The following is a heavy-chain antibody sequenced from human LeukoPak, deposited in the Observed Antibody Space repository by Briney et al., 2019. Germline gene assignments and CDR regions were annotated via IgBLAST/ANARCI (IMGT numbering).Heavy chain of an antibody. CDR3: ARVRTAAYYYYYYMDV. Sequence: ASVKVSCKASGYTFTSYGISWVRQAPGQGLEWMGWISAYNGNTNYAQKLQGRVTMTTDTSTSTAYMELRSLRSDDTAVYYCARVRTAAYYYYYYMDVWGKGTTVTISS. CDR2: ISAYNGNT. V-gene: IGHV1-18*01. D-gene: IGHD2-2*01. CDR1: GYTFTSYG. J-gene: IGHJ6*03.